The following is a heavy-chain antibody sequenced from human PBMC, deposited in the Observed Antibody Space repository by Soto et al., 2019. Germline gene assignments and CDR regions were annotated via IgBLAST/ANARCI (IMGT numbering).Heavy chain of an antibody. V-gene: IGHV4-31*03. D-gene: IGHD3-10*01. Sequence: QVQLQESGPGLVKPSQTLSLTCTVSGGSITSGGYYWSWIRQHPGKGLEWIGYIYYSGSTYYSPSLKSRVTILVDTSKNQFSLKLNSVTAADTAVYYCARVPGYWGSGSAYNYYYYMDVWGKGTTVTVSS. CDR1: GGSITSGGYY. CDR2: IYYSGST. CDR3: ARVPGYWGSGSAYNYYYYMDV. J-gene: IGHJ6*03.